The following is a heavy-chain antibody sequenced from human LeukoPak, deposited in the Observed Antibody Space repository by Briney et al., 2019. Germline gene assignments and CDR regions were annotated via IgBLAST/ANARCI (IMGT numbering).Heavy chain of an antibody. CDR2: INHSGSI. CDR1: GGSFSGYY. Sequence: SETLSLTCAVYGGSFSGYYWSWTRQPPGKGLEWIGEINHSGSINYNPSLKSRVTISVDTSKNQFSLKLSSVTAADTAVYYCARVTTPGYYYGMDVWGQGTTVTVSS. V-gene: IGHV4-34*01. CDR3: ARVTTPGYYYGMDV. J-gene: IGHJ6*02. D-gene: IGHD4-17*01.